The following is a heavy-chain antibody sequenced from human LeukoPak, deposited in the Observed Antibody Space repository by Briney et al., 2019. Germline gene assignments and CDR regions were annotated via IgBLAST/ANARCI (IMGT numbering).Heavy chain of an antibody. Sequence: SETLSLTCTVPDGSISSSSYYWGWIRQPPGKGLEWIGSIYYSGSTYYNPSLKSRVTISVDTSKNQFSLKLSSVTAADTAVYYCATRYRHFDYWGQGTLVTVSS. D-gene: IGHD1-1*01. V-gene: IGHV4-39*01. CDR1: DGSISSSSYY. CDR3: ATRYRHFDY. CDR2: IYYSGST. J-gene: IGHJ4*02.